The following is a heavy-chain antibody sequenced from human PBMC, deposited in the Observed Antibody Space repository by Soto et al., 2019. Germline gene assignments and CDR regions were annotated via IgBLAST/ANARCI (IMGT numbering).Heavy chain of an antibody. J-gene: IGHJ3*01. CDR1: GFTFSTFV. CDR2: INSDGSDT. V-gene: IGHV3-74*01. D-gene: IGHD5-12*01. CDR3: VRDRDGYNF. Sequence: EVQLVESGGGLVQPGGSLRLSCAASGFTFSTFVMHWVRQAPGKGLVWVSRINSDGSDTRYADSVKGRFTISRDNARNTLNPQISILRAEDTAEYFCVRDRDGYNFWGQGTMVTVSS.